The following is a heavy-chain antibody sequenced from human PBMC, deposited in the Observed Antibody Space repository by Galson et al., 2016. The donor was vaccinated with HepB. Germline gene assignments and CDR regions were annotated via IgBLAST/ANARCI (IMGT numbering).Heavy chain of an antibody. D-gene: IGHD3-9*01. CDR3: AKEAYYDILTGYSDGRMDV. J-gene: IGHJ6*02. Sequence: SLRLSCAASGFTFSSYAMSWVRQAPGKGLEWVSAISGSGGSTYYADSVKGRFTISRDNSKNTLYLQMNSLRAEDTAVYYCAKEAYYDILTGYSDGRMDVWGQGTTVTVSS. V-gene: IGHV3-23*01. CDR1: GFTFSSYA. CDR2: ISGSGGST.